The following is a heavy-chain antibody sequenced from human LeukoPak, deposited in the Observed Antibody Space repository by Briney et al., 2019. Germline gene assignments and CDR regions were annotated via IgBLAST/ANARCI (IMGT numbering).Heavy chain of an antibody. J-gene: IGHJ6*03. D-gene: IGHD5-12*01. Sequence: PGGSLRLSCAASGFTFDDYAMHWVRQAPGKGLEWVSGISWNSGSIGYADSVKGRFTISRDNAKNSLYLQMNSLRAEDTAVYYCARGAYSGYARYYYYYMDVWGKGTTVTVSS. CDR1: GFTFDDYA. CDR3: ARGAYSGYARYYYYYMDV. V-gene: IGHV3-9*01. CDR2: ISWNSGSI.